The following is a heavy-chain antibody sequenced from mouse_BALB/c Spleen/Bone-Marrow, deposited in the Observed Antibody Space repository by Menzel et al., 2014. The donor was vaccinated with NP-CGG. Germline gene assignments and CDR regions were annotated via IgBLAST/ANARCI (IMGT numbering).Heavy chain of an antibody. CDR3: ARDGYDVGGALDY. Sequence: EVHLVESGGGLVQPGGSLKLSCAASGFTFSYYTMSWVRQTPEKRLEWVAYISNGGSTTYHPDTVKGRFTISRDNAKNTLYVQMSIQKSEDAAMYYCARDGYDVGGALDYWGQGTSVTVSS. J-gene: IGHJ4*01. CDR1: GFTFSYYT. CDR2: ISNGGSTT. D-gene: IGHD2-2*01. V-gene: IGHV5-12-2*01.